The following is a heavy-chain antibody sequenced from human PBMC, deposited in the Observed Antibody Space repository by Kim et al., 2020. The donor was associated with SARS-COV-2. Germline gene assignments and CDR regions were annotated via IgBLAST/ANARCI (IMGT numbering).Heavy chain of an antibody. V-gene: IGHV4-34*01. J-gene: IGHJ4*02. D-gene: IGHD5-18*01. Sequence: YNPALKSRVTISVDTSKNQFSLKLSSVTAADTAVYYCATRVGYSYGPSSHWGQGTLVTVSS. CDR3: ATRVGYSYGPSSH.